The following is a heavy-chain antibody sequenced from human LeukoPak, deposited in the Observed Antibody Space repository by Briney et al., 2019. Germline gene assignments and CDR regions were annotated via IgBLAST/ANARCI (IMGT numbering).Heavy chain of an antibody. D-gene: IGHD3-10*01. CDR2: IIPIFGTA. CDR1: GGTFSSYA. J-gene: IGHJ4*02. CDR3: ASGAMVRGVTTDY. V-gene: IGHV1-69*06. Sequence: SVKVSCKASGGTFSSYAISWVRQAPGQGLEWMGGIIPIFGTANYAQKFQGRVTITADKSTRTAYMELSSLRSEDTAVYYCASGAMVRGVTTDYWGQGTLVTVSS.